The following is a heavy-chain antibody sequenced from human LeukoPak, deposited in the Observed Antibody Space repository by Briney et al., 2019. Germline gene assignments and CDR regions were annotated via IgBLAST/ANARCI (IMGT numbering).Heavy chain of an antibody. D-gene: IGHD6-13*01. CDR3: GGFGYEAAVDL. CDR2: IKPDGSET. Sequence: GGSLRHSCAASGLTFSSYWMTWVRQAPGKGLEWLANIKPDGSETYYMDPVKGRFTIPRDNAKNLLYLQMNSLRGEDTAVYYCGGFGYEAAVDLWGQGTLVTVSS. CDR1: GLTFSSYW. J-gene: IGHJ4*02. V-gene: IGHV3-7*01.